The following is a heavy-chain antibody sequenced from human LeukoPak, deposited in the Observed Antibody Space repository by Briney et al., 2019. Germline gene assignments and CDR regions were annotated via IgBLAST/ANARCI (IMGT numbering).Heavy chain of an antibody. CDR2: INHSGST. CDR1: GGSFSGYY. D-gene: IGHD5-24*01. Sequence: LETLSLTCAVYGGSFSGYYWSWIRQPPGKGLEWIGEINHSGSTNYNPSLKSRVTISVDTSKNQFSLKLSSVTAADTAVYYCARRDGYGNSFDYWGQGTLVTVSS. CDR3: ARRDGYGNSFDY. V-gene: IGHV4-34*01. J-gene: IGHJ4*02.